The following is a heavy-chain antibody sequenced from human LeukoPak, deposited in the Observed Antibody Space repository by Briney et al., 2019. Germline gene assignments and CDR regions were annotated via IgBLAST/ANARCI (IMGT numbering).Heavy chain of an antibody. CDR3: AKDAKYQQQVPEAFDY. Sequence: GGSLRLSCAASGFTFSNYAMSWVRQAPGKGLEWVSSITGSGGSTYYADSVKGRFTISRDNSKNTLSLQMNSLRAEDTAVYYCAKDAKYQQQVPEAFDYWGQGTLVTVSS. J-gene: IGHJ4*02. CDR2: ITGSGGST. V-gene: IGHV3-23*01. D-gene: IGHD6-13*01. CDR1: GFTFSNYA.